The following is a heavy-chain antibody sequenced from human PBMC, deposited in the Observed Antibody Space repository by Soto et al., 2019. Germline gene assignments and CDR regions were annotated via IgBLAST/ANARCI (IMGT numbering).Heavy chain of an antibody. D-gene: IGHD1-26*01. CDR1: GFTFSSYA. J-gene: IGHJ6*02. CDR2: ISGSGGST. V-gene: IGHV3-23*01. CDR3: AKDQGVGATYYYYGMDV. Sequence: HPGGSLRLSCAASGFTFSSYAMSWVRQAPGKGLEWVSAISGSGGSTYYADSVKGRFTISRDNSKNTLYLQMNSLRAEDTAVYYCAKDQGVGATYYYYGMDVWGQGTTVTVSS.